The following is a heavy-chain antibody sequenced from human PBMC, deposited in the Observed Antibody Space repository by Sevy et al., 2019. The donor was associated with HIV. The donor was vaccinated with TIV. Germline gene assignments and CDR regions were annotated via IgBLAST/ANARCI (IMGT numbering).Heavy chain of an antibody. V-gene: IGHV1-24*01. J-gene: IGHJ4*02. Sequence: ASVKVSCKDSGYTLTELSMHWVRQAPGKGLEWMGGFDPEDGEKIYAQRFQGRVTMTEDTSTDTAYMELSSLRSEDTAVYYCATEWHSSGYQYYFDYWGQGTLVTVSS. CDR3: ATEWHSSGYQYYFDY. CDR2: FDPEDGEK. D-gene: IGHD3-22*01. CDR1: GYTLTELS.